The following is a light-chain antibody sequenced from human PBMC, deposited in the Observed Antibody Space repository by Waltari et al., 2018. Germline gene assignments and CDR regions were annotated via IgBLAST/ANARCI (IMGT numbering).Light chain of an antibody. CDR3: QQANTNTFPPT. CDR2: AAS. CDR1: QGISSW. J-gene: IGKJ1*01. V-gene: IGKV1-12*02. Sequence: DIQMTQSPSSVSASVGDRVTITCRASQGISSWLALYQQKPGKAPKLLIYAASSLQSGVPSRFSGSGSGTHFTLTISSLQPEDFATYYCQQANTNTFPPTFGQGTKVEIK.